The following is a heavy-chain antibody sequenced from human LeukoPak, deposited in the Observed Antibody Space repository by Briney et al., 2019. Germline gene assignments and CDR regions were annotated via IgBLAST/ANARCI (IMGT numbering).Heavy chain of an antibody. D-gene: IGHD1-26*01. Sequence: ASVKVSCKASGYTFTSYDINWVRQATGQGLEWMGWMNPNSGNTGYAQKFQGRVTMTRNTSISTAYMELSSLRSEDTAVYYCARAELFTYHYYYYGMDVWGQGTTVTVSS. CDR1: GYTFTSYD. CDR3: ARAELFTYHYYYYGMDV. CDR2: MNPNSGNT. V-gene: IGHV1-8*01. J-gene: IGHJ6*02.